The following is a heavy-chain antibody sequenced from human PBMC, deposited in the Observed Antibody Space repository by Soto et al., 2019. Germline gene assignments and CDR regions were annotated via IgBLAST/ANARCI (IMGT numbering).Heavy chain of an antibody. CDR1: GGSISSSSYY. J-gene: IGHJ4*02. CDR3: ARHRGSSPWTN. Sequence: SETLSLTCTVSGGSISSSSYYWGWIRQPPGKGLEWIGSIYYSGSTYYNPSLKSRVTISVDTSKNQFSLKLSSVTAADTAVYYCARHRGSSPWTNWGQGTLVTVSS. D-gene: IGHD2-2*01. V-gene: IGHV4-39*01. CDR2: IYYSGST.